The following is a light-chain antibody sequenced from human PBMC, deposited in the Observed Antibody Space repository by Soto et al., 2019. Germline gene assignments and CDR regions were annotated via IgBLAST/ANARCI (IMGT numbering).Light chain of an antibody. CDR2: GAS. CDR1: QSVSSSY. V-gene: IGKV3-20*01. Sequence: EIVLTQSPGTLSLSPGERATLSCRASQSVSSSYLAWYQQKPGQAPRLLIYGASSRATGIPYRFSGSGSGIYFTLTISRLEPEDVAVYYCQQYGSSPRTFGQGTKVEIK. J-gene: IGKJ1*01. CDR3: QQYGSSPRT.